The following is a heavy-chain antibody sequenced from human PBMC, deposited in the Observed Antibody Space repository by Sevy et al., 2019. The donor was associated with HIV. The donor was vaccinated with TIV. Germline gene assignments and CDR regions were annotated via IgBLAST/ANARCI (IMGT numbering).Heavy chain of an antibody. CDR3: ARKYCSGGSCYSGRSRIAVAGFFDY. CDR2: IYHSGST. D-gene: IGHD2-15*01. J-gene: IGHJ4*02. CDR1: GYSISSGYY. V-gene: IGHV4-38-2*01. Sequence: SDTLSLTCAVSGYSISSGYYWGWIRQPPGKGLEWIGSIYHSGSTYYNPSLKSRVTISVDTSKNQFSLKLSSVTAADTAVYYCARKYCSGGSCYSGRSRIAVAGFFDYWGQGTLVTVSS.